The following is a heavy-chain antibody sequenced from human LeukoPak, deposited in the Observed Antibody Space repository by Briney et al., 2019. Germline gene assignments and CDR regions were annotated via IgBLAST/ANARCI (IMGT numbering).Heavy chain of an antibody. V-gene: IGHV3-23*01. CDR1: GFTFSSYA. Sequence: AGGSLRLSCAASGFTFSSYAMSWVRQAPGKGLEWVSAISGSGGSTYYADSVKGRFTISRDNAKNSLYLQMNSLRAEDTAVYYCARFDRACFDYWGQGTLVTVSS. CDR2: ISGSGGST. CDR3: ARFDRACFDY. D-gene: IGHD3-9*01. J-gene: IGHJ4*02.